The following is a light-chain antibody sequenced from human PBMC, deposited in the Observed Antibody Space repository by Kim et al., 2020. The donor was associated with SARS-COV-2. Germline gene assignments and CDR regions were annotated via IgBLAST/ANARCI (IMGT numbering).Light chain of an antibody. Sequence: DIQMTQSPSSLSASVGDRVTITCRASQSITSYLNWYQQKPGKAPTLLIYAASSLQSGVPSRFSGSGSGTDFTLTISSLQPEDFATYYCQQSYSTPRTFGQGTKVDIK. CDR1: QSITSY. V-gene: IGKV1-39*01. CDR2: AAS. CDR3: QQSYSTPRT. J-gene: IGKJ1*01.